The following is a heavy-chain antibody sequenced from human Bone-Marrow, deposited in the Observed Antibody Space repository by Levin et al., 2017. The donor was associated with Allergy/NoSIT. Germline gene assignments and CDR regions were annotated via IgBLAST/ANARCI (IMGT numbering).Heavy chain of an antibody. V-gene: IGHV3-33*01. CDR2: IWYDGSDK. Sequence: PGGSLRLSCVASGFTFRSFGMHWVRQAPGKGLEWVAIIWYDGSDKYYADSVKGRFTISRDNSKNTLYLQMNGLRAEDTAVYYCARRLVPAGQSYYGMDGWGQGTTVIVSS. J-gene: IGHJ6*02. D-gene: IGHD1-26*01. CDR1: GFTFRSFG. CDR3: ARRLVPAGQSYYGMDG.